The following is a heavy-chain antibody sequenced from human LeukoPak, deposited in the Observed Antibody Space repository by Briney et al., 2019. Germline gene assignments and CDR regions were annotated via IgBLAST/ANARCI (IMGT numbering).Heavy chain of an antibody. D-gene: IGHD2-2*01. CDR2: INHSGST. V-gene: IGHV4-34*01. CDR3: ARLLRLGYCSSTSCYGGYSYGTGGYYYYYMDV. CDR1: GGSFSGYY. Sequence: PSETLSLTCAVYGGSFSGYYWSWIRQPPGKGLEWIGEINHSGSTNYNPSLKSRVTISVDTSKNQFSLKLSPVTAADTAVYYCARLLRLGYCSSTSCYGGYSYGTGGYYYYYMDVWGKGTTVTVSS. J-gene: IGHJ6*03.